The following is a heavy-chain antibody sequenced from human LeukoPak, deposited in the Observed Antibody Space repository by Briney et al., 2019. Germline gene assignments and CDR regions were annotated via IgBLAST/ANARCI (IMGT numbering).Heavy chain of an antibody. D-gene: IGHD2-2*02. CDR3: AKDQGALPAAIPYYYYYYGMDV. CDR2: ISGSGGST. J-gene: IGHJ6*02. V-gene: IGHV3-23*01. CDR1: GFTFSSYA. Sequence: PGGSLRLSCGASGFTFSSYAMSWVRQAPGKGLEWVSAISGSGGSTYYADSVKGRFTISRDNSKNTLYLQMNSLRAEDTAVYYCAKDQGALPAAIPYYYYYYGMDVWGQGTTVTVSS.